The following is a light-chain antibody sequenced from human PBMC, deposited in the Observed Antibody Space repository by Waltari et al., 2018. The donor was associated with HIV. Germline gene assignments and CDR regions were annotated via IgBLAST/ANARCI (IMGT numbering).Light chain of an antibody. CDR1: ELGSRY. CDR3: QAWGTSNVV. V-gene: IGLV3-1*01. CDR2: QDT. J-gene: IGLJ2*01. Sequence: SYELTQPPSVSVSPGETASITCSGDELGSRYVSWYQQKPGQSPLLVIYQDTKRPSGIPERCSGGNSGNTGTLTISGTQTMDEADYYCQAWGTSNVVFGGGTKLTVL.